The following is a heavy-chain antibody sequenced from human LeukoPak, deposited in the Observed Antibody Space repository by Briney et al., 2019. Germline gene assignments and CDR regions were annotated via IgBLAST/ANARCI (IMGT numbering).Heavy chain of an antibody. CDR1: GGSFSSSSYY. CDR2: IYYSGST. D-gene: IGHD3-22*01. J-gene: IGHJ4*02. V-gene: IGHV4-39*01. Sequence: PSETLSLTCTVSGGSFSSSSYYWGWIRQPPGKGLEWIGSIYYSGSTYYNPSLKSRVTISVDTSKNQFSLKLSSVTAADTAVYYCAREGDYDSSGPIDYWGQGTLVTVSS. CDR3: AREGDYDSSGPIDY.